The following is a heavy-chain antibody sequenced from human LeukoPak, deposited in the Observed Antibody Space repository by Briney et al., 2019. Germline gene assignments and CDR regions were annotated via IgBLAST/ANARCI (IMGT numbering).Heavy chain of an antibody. D-gene: IGHD2-21*02. V-gene: IGHV3-23*01. Sequence: GGSLRLFCAASGFTFSRYAMSWVRRAPGKGLQWFSIISDSGTSTYYAYCVKGRFTISRDNYKNTMYLQMNSLRAEDTAVYYCAKDGAVAVTAPYYYYYMDVWGKGTTVTVSS. J-gene: IGHJ6*03. CDR1: GFTFSRYA. CDR2: ISDSGTST. CDR3: AKDGAVAVTAPYYYYYMDV.